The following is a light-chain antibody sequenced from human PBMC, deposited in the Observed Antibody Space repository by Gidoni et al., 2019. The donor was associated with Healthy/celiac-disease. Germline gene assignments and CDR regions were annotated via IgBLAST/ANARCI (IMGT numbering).Light chain of an antibody. Sequence: IQMTQSPSSLSASVGDRVTITCQASQDISNYLNWYQQKQGKAPKLLIYDASKLETGVPSRFSGSGSGTDLTFTISRLQTEDIATYNCQQYDNLPPYTFGQGTKLKIK. V-gene: IGKV1-33*01. CDR2: DAS. CDR3: QQYDNLPPYT. CDR1: QDISNY. J-gene: IGKJ2*01.